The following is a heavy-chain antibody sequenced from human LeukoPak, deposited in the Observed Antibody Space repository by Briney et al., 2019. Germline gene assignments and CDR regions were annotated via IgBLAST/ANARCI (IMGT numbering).Heavy chain of an antibody. V-gene: IGHV4-31*03. J-gene: IGHJ5*02. CDR2: IYYSGST. CDR1: GGSISSGGYY. CDR3: ARESGLPARFDP. Sequence: SQTLSLTCTVSGGSISSGGYYWSWTRQHPGKGLEWIGYIYYSGSTYYNPSLKSRVTISVDTSKNQFSLKLSSVTAADTAVYYCARESGLPARFDPWGQGTLVTVSS. D-gene: IGHD5-12*01.